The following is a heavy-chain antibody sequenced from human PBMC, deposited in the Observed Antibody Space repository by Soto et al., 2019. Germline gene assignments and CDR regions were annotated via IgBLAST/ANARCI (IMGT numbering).Heavy chain of an antibody. CDR1: GFTFSSYA. Sequence: PGGSLRLSCAASGFTFSSYAMSWVRQAPGKGLEWVSAISGSGGSTYYADSVKGRFTISRDNSKNTLYLQMNSLRAEDTAVYYCAKVWGPSIVVVPAAIGAYYYYYMDVWGKGTTVTVSS. D-gene: IGHD2-2*01. CDR3: AKVWGPSIVVVPAAIGAYYYYYMDV. J-gene: IGHJ6*03. V-gene: IGHV3-23*01. CDR2: ISGSGGST.